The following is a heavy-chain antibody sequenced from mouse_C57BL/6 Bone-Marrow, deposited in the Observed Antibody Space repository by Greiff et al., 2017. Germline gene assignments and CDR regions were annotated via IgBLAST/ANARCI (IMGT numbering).Heavy chain of an antibody. D-gene: IGHD2-3*01. Sequence: EVQRVESGGGLVKPGGSLKLSCAASGFTFSSYTMSWVRQTPEKRLEWVATISGGGGNTYYPDSVKGRVTISRDNAKNTLYLQMSSLRSEDTALYYCAREYDGYYYAMDYWGQGTSVTVSS. J-gene: IGHJ4*01. CDR1: GFTFSSYT. CDR2: ISGGGGNT. CDR3: AREYDGYYYAMDY. V-gene: IGHV5-9*01.